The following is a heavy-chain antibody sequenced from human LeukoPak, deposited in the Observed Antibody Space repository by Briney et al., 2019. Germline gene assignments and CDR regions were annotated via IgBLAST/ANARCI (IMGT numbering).Heavy chain of an antibody. CDR1: GFTFSDYY. Sequence: PGGSLRLSCAASGFTFSDYYMSWIRQAPGKGLEWVSYISSSGSTIYYADSVKGRFTISRDNAKNSLYLQMNSLRAEDTAVYYCASSPGDYVPYPLDAFDIWGQGTMVTVSS. J-gene: IGHJ3*02. V-gene: IGHV3-11*01. D-gene: IGHD4-17*01. CDR2: ISSSGSTI. CDR3: ASSPGDYVPYPLDAFDI.